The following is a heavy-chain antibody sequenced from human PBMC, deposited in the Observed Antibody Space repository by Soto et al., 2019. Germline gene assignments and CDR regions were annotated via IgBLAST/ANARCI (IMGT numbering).Heavy chain of an antibody. J-gene: IGHJ6*02. CDR2: ISWDGGST. V-gene: IGHV3-43*01. D-gene: IGHD6-13*01. Sequence: GGSLRLSCAASGFTFDDYTMHWVRQAPGKGLEWVSLISWDGGSTYYADSVKGRFTISRDNSKNSLYLQMNSLRTEDTPLYYCATDIPPYSSSWYASGPNYGMDVWGQGTTVTVSS. CDR3: ATDIPPYSSSWYASGPNYGMDV. CDR1: GFTFDDYT.